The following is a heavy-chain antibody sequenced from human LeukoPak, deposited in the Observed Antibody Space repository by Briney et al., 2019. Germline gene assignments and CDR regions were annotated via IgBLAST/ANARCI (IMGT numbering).Heavy chain of an antibody. V-gene: IGHV3-48*03. CDR1: GFTFSSYE. D-gene: IGHD6-13*01. CDR3: ARGYSSSLYYYYGMDV. CDR2: ISSSGSTI. J-gene: IGHJ6*04. Sequence: GGSLRLSCAASGFTFSSYEMNWVRQAPGKGLEGVSYISSSGSTIYYADSVKGRFTISRDNAKNSLYLQMNSLRAEDTAVYYCARGYSSSLYYYYGMDVWGKGTTVTVSS.